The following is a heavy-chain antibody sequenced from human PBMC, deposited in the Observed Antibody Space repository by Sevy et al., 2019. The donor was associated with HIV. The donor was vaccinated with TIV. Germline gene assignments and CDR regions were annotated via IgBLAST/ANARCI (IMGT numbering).Heavy chain of an antibody. V-gene: IGHV4-39*01. CDR1: GGSISSSSYY. D-gene: IGHD3-22*01. CDR3: AILAQTYYYDTNLFDY. Sequence: SETLSLTCTVSGGSISSSSYYWGWIRQPPGKGLEWIGSIYYSGSTYYNPSLKSRVTISVDTSKNQFSLKLSSVTAADTAVYYCAILAQTYYYDTNLFDYWGQGTLVTVSS. J-gene: IGHJ4*02. CDR2: IYYSGST.